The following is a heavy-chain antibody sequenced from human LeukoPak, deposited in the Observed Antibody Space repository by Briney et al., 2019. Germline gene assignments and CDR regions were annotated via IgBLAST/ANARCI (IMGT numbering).Heavy chain of an antibody. D-gene: IGHD2-2*01. J-gene: IGHJ4*02. Sequence: GGSLRLSCTTSGFTLTSYAMSSVRPTPGKGLEWVSAISGSGGSTYSADSVKGRFTISRDNSKNTLYLQMNSLRAEDTAVYYCAKDPRRVIVVVPAAEDYWGQGTLVTVSS. CDR3: AKDPRRVIVVVPAAEDY. CDR2: ISGSGGST. CDR1: GFTLTSYA. V-gene: IGHV3-23*01.